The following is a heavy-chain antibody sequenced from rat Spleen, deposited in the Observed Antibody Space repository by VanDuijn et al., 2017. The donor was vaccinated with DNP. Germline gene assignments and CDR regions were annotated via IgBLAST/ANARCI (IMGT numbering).Heavy chain of an antibody. J-gene: IGHJ2*01. CDR2: MSSGGST. CDR1: GFSLTRDG. D-gene: IGHD1-11*01. CDR3: ATNYGGYSAPDY. V-gene: IGHV2S12*01. Sequence: QVQLKESGPGLVQPSQTLSLTCTVSGFSLTRDGVTWVRQPPGKGLEWLAAMSSGGSTYYNSTLKSRLSLSRDTSTNQIFLKMNSLQIEDTGTYYCATNYGGYSAPDYWGQGVMVTVSS.